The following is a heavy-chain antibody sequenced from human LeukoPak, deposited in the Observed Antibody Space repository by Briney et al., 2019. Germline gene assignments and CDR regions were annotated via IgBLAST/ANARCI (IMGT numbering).Heavy chain of an antibody. CDR1: GGTISSHY. Sequence: PWGTLTLTCTASGGTISSHYRSWIRQPPGKGLEWIGYIYYSGSTNYNPSLKRRVTISVDTSKNQSPLQQSNVTAADTAVYYSARDQGNSIYVSCSDPWGQGTLVTVSS. J-gene: IGHJ5*02. D-gene: IGHD4-11*01. CDR2: IYYSGST. V-gene: IGHV4-59*11. CDR3: ARDQGNSIYVSCSDP.